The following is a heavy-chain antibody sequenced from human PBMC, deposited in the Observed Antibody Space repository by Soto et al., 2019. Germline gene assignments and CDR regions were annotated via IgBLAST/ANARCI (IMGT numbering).Heavy chain of an antibody. CDR2: IAYTGDT. CDR1: GASLTNADSY. J-gene: IGHJ5*02. Sequence: SETLSRTCAVSGASLTNADSYWSWIRQHAGKGLEWLGYIAYTGDTYFNPSLRSRLTISSDRAKNQFSLKLSSVTAADTAFYYCARDFEKSAIGPWGQGTLVTVSS. CDR3: ARDFEKSAIGP. V-gene: IGHV4-31*11. D-gene: IGHD3-9*01.